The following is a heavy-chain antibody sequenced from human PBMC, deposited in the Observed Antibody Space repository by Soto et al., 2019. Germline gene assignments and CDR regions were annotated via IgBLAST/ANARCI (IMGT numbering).Heavy chain of an antibody. J-gene: IGHJ4*02. CDR1: GGSISSGGYY. V-gene: IGHV4-31*03. CDR2: IYYSGST. CDR3: ARLNWDGGY. D-gene: IGHD1-20*01. Sequence: SETLSLTCTVSGGSISSGGYYWSWIRQHPGKGLEWIGYIYYSGSTFYNPSLKTRVTMSVDTSKNQFSLRLSSVTAADTAMYYCARLNWDGGYWGQGTLVTVSA.